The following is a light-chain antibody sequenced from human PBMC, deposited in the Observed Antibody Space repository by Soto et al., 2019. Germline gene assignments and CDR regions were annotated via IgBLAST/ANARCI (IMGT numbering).Light chain of an antibody. CDR3: QQYNNWAYT. CDR2: DAS. J-gene: IGKJ2*01. CDR1: QSISRN. Sequence: EIVMTQSPATLSVSPGERATLSCRASQSISRNLAWYQQKPGQGPRLLIYDASTRATGIPARFSGSGSGTEFTLTISRLQSEDFAVYYCQQYNNWAYTFGQGTKLEIK. V-gene: IGKV3-15*01.